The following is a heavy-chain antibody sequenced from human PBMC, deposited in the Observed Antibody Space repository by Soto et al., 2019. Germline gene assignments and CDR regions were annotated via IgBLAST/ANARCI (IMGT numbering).Heavy chain of an antibody. V-gene: IGHV3-33*01. CDR1: GFTFSSYG. CDR3: ARERGGPKSSYYYGMAV. CDR2: IWYDGSNK. J-gene: IGHJ6*02. D-gene: IGHD3-16*01. Sequence: QVQLVESGGGVVQPGRSLRLSCAASGFTFSSYGMHWVRQAPGKGLEWVAVIWYDGSNKYYADSVKGRFTISRDNSKNTLYLQMNSLRAEDTAVYYCARERGGPKSSYYYGMAVWGQGTTVTVSS.